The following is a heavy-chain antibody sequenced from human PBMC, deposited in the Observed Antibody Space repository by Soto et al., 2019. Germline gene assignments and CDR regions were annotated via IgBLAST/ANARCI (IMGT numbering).Heavy chain of an antibody. CDR3: VRYGVAAAY. J-gene: IGHJ4*01. D-gene: IGHD2-8*01. CDR1: GYTFTSYN. V-gene: IGHV1-8*01. Sequence: QVQLVQSGAAVRKPGASVRVSCKASGYTFTSYNINWVRQAYGQGLEWLGWMNPNSGTTGYAQTFQDRITLTRDTSITTAYMELSSLRSGDTAVYFCVRYGVAAAYWGQGTLITVSS. CDR2: MNPNSGTT.